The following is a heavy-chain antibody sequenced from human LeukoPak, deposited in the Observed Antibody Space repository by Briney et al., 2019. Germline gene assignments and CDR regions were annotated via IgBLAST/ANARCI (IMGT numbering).Heavy chain of an antibody. V-gene: IGHV3-7*01. J-gene: IGHJ4*02. CDR3: ARAIAAAFDY. CDR2: IKQDGSEK. CDR1: GFTFSGYW. D-gene: IGHD6-13*01. Sequence: GGSLRLSCAASGFTFSGYWMSWVRQTPGKGLEWVANIKQDGSEKYSVDSVKGRFTISRDNAKNSLYLQMNSLRAEDTAVYYCARAIAAAFDYWGQGTLVTVSS.